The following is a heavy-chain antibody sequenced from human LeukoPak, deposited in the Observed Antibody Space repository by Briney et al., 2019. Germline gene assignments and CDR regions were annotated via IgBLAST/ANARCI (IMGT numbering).Heavy chain of an antibody. CDR3: ARWYGDYGWGKYYFDY. CDR2: IYYSGST. Sequence: PSETLSLTCTASGGSISSYYWSWIRQPPGKGLEWIGYIYYSGSTNYNPSLKSRVTISVDTSKTQFSLKLSSVTAADTAVYYCARWYGDYGWGKYYFDYWGQGTLVTVSS. CDR1: GGSISSYY. D-gene: IGHD4-17*01. V-gene: IGHV4-59*08. J-gene: IGHJ4*02.